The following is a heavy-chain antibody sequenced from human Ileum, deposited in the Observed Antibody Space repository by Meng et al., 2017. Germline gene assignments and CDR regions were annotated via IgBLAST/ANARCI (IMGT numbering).Heavy chain of an antibody. J-gene: IGHJ4*02. D-gene: IGHD4-23*01. Sequence: QVQVQESGPGLVTPSGTLSLPGAVSGDTISTTNWWNWVRHPPGEGLEWIGEIYHSGLVNYNLSLKSRVTLSIDKSKNQFSLKLISVTAADTGVYYCAANSGKKMHSWGQGPLVTVSS. V-gene: IGHV4-4*02. CDR1: GDTISTTNW. CDR2: IYHSGLV. CDR3: AANSGKKMHS.